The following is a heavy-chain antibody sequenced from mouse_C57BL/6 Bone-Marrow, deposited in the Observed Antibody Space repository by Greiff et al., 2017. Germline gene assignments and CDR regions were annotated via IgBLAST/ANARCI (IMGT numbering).Heavy chain of an antibody. CDR1: GYAFSSYW. CDR2: IYPGDGDT. J-gene: IGHJ2*01. V-gene: IGHV1-80*01. CDR3: ARGNYGNYFCY. Sequence: QVQLQQSGAELVKPGASVKISCKASGYAFSSYWMNWVKQRPGKGLEWIGQIYPGDGDTNYNGKFKGKATLTADKSSSTAYMELSSLTSEDSAVYFCARGNYGNYFCYWGQGTTLTVSS. D-gene: IGHD2-1*01.